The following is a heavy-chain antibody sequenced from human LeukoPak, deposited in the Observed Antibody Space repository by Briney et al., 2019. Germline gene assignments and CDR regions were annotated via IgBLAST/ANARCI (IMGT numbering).Heavy chain of an antibody. CDR3: ARGNTAMVT. CDR1: GFTFSSYG. V-gene: IGHV3-33*01. CDR2: LWYDGSNK. D-gene: IGHD5-18*01. Sequence: PGRSLRLSCAASGFTFSSYGMHWVRQAPGKGLEWVAVLWYDGSNKYYTDSVKGRFTISRDNSKNMLYLQMNSLIAEDTAVYYCARGNTAMVTWGQGTLVTVSS. J-gene: IGHJ4*02.